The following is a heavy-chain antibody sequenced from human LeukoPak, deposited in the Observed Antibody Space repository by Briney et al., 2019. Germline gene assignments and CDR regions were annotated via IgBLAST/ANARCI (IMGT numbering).Heavy chain of an antibody. J-gene: IGHJ6*02. CDR1: GFTFSSYA. CDR2: ISRTGSDI. V-gene: IGHV3-21*01. CDR3: ARLRKITFNYYYGMDV. D-gene: IGHD1-20*01. Sequence: PGGPLRLSYAASGFTFSSYAMNWVRQAPGKGLEWVSSISRTGSDIFYADSLKGRFTISRDNAKNSLYLQMNSLRTEDTAVYYCARLRKITFNYYYGMDVWGQGTTVTVSS.